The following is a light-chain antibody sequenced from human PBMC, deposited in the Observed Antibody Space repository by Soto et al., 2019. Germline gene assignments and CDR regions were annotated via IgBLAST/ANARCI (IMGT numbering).Light chain of an antibody. CDR2: EVI. CDR1: DSDVGGYNY. Sequence: QSALTQPASVSGSPGQSITISCTGIDSDVGGYNYVSWYQQHPGKAPKLMIYEVINRPSGVSNRFSGSKSANTASLTISGLQAEDEADYYCSSYTSSSTLVFGGGTKLTVL. CDR3: SSYTSSSTLV. J-gene: IGLJ3*02. V-gene: IGLV2-14*03.